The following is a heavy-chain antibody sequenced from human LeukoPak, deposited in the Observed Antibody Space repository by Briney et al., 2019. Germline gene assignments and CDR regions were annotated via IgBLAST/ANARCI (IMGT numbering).Heavy chain of an antibody. D-gene: IGHD6-19*01. CDR3: ARDRIAVAGTNYYYGMDV. Sequence: ASVKVSCKASGYTFTSYGISWVRQAPGQGLEWMGWISAYNGNTNYAQKLQGRVTMTTDTSTSTAYMELRSLRSDDTAVYYCARDRIAVAGTNYYYGMDVWGKGTTDTVSS. CDR1: GYTFTSYG. J-gene: IGHJ6*04. CDR2: ISAYNGNT. V-gene: IGHV1-18*04.